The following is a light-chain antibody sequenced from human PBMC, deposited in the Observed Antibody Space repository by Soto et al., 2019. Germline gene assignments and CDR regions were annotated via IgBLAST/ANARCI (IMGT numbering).Light chain of an antibody. J-gene: IGKJ4*01. CDR1: QSVLYSSNNKNY. V-gene: IGKV4-1*01. Sequence: IVMTQSPDSLAVSLGERAIINCKSSQSVLYSSNNKNYLDWYQQKPGQPPKLLIYWASTRESGVPDRFSGSGSGTDFTLTISSLQAEDVAVYYCQQYYTNALTFGGGTKVAVK. CDR2: WAS. CDR3: QQYYTNALT.